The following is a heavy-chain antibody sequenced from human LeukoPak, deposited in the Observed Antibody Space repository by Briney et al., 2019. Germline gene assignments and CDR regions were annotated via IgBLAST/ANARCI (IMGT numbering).Heavy chain of an antibody. Sequence: GESLKISCQGSGYRFTDYWIGWVRQLPGKGLEWMGIIDPDDSEIRWRPSFQGQVTISADTPITTAYLQWASLKASDTAIYYCGRRAYGKNWFDSWGQGTLVVVSS. CDR2: IDPDDSEI. D-gene: IGHD2-21*01. CDR1: GYRFTDYW. V-gene: IGHV5-51*01. CDR3: GRRAYGKNWFDS. J-gene: IGHJ5*01.